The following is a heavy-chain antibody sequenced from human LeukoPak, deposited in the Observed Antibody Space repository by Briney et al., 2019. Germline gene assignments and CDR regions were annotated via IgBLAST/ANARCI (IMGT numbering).Heavy chain of an antibody. CDR3: ARGVATLNWFDP. CDR1: GFTFSSYW. D-gene: IGHD5-12*01. V-gene: IGHV3-7*01. CDR2: IKQDGSEN. Sequence: GGSLRLSCAASGFTFSSYWMTWVRQAPGKGLEWVADIKQDGSENYYVDSVKGRFTISRDNSKNTLYLQMNSLRAEDTAVYYCARGVATLNWFDPWGQGTLVTVSS. J-gene: IGHJ5*02.